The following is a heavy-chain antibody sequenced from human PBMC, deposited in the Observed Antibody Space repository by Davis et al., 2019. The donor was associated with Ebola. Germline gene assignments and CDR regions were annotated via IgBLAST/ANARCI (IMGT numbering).Heavy chain of an antibody. J-gene: IGHJ3*02. CDR3: ARRSDRLVFDI. CDR1: GFTFSTYA. Sequence: GGSLRLSCAASGFTFSTYAMSWVRQAPGKGLEWVSTIHSDGSVTYYADSVRGRFTVSRDNAKNTLYLQMNSLRAEDTAVYYCARRSDRLVFDIWGQGTMVTVSS. V-gene: IGHV3-23*05. D-gene: IGHD6-25*01. CDR2: IHSDGSVT.